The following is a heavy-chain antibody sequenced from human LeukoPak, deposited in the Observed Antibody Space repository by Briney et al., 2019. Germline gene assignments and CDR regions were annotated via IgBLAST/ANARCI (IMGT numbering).Heavy chain of an antibody. CDR2: IWYDGSNK. CDR1: GFTFSSYG. V-gene: IGHV3-33*01. CDR3: ASGYDILTGYWLFDY. Sequence: PGRSLRLSCAASGFTFSSYGMHWVRQAPGKGLEGVAVIWYDGSNKYYADSVKGRFTVSRDNSKNTLYLQMNSLRAEDTAVYYCASGYDILTGYWLFDYWGQGTLVTVSS. J-gene: IGHJ4*02. D-gene: IGHD3-9*01.